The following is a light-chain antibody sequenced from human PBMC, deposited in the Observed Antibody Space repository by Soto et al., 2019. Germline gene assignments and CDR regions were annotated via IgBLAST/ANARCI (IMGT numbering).Light chain of an antibody. CDR3: QQYNSYSRT. CDR2: KAS. Sequence: DIQMYQSPSTLSASVGDRVTITCRASQSISSWLAWYQQKPGKAPKLLIYKASSLESGVPSRFSGSGSGTEFTLTISSLQPDDFATYYCQQYNSYSRTFGQETKVDI. CDR1: QSISSW. V-gene: IGKV1-5*03. J-gene: IGKJ1*01.